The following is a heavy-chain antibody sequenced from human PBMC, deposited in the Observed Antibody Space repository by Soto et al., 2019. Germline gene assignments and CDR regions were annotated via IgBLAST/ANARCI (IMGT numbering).Heavy chain of an antibody. D-gene: IGHD3-10*01. Sequence: SETLSLTCTVSGGSISSGGYYWSWIRQHPGKGLEWIGYIYYSGSTYYNPSLKSRVTISVDTSKNQFSLKLSSVTAADTAVYYCARHVPTMVRGVILPQEYYYYNYMDVWGKGTTVTVSS. CDR1: GGSISSGGYY. CDR3: ARHVPTMVRGVILPQEYYYYNYMDV. V-gene: IGHV4-31*03. J-gene: IGHJ6*03. CDR2: IYYSGST.